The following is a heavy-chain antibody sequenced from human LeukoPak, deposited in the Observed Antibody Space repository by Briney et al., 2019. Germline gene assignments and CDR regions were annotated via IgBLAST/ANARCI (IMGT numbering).Heavy chain of an antibody. D-gene: IGHD3-16*01. V-gene: IGHV3-23*01. CDR2: ISVDVGRP. Sequence: GGSQRLSCATSGFSFSTYTMSWVRQAPGKGLEWISSISVDVGRPTYVDSVQGRFTISRDNSKNTLYLPMNSLRVDDTAVYYCAPIGGWGTYPLDHWGQGPLVTVSS. CDR3: APIGGWGTYPLDH. J-gene: IGHJ4*02. CDR1: GFSFSTYT.